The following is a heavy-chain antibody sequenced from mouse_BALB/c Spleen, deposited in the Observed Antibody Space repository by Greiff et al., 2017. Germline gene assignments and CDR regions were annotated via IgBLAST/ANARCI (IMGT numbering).Heavy chain of an antibody. CDR2: IDPANGNT. Sequence: EVQLQQSGAELVKPGASVKLSCTASGFTIKDTYMPWVKQRPEQGLEWIGRIDPANGNTKYDPKFQGKATITADTSSNTAYLQLSSLTSEDTAVYYGARGGIHYYGYCAMDYWGQGTSVTVSS. J-gene: IGHJ4*01. CDR3: ARGGIHYYGYCAMDY. V-gene: IGHV14-3*02. D-gene: IGHD1-2*01. CDR1: GFTIKDTY.